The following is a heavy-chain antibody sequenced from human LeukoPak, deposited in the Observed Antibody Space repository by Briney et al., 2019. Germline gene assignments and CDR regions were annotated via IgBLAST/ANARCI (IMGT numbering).Heavy chain of an antibody. J-gene: IGHJ4*02. CDR3: ASQYSSGFYYFDY. D-gene: IGHD6-25*01. CDR2: IYYSGST. Sequence: KASGTLSLTCTVSGGSISSSSYYWGWIRQPPGKGLEWIGSIYYSGSTYYNPSLKSRVTIFVDTSKNQFSLKLSSVTAADTAVFYCASQYSSGFYYFDYWGQGTLVTVSS. V-gene: IGHV4-39*01. CDR1: GGSISSSSYY.